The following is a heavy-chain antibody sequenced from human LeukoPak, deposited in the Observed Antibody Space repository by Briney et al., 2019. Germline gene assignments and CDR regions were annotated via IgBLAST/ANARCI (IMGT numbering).Heavy chain of an antibody. Sequence: GASVKVSCKTSGYTFTTYGISWVRQAPGQGPEWMGVISPSGGSTTYAQKFQGRVTLTRDMSTSTDYLELSSLRSEDTAVYYCARDNSVRDEAWWFNPWGQGTLVTVSS. CDR2: ISPSGGST. CDR3: ARDNSVRDEAWWFNP. CDR1: GYTFTTYG. D-gene: IGHD5-24*01. J-gene: IGHJ5*02. V-gene: IGHV1-46*01.